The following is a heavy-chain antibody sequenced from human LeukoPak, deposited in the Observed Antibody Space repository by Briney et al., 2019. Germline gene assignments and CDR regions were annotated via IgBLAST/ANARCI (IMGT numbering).Heavy chain of an antibody. J-gene: IGHJ6*03. V-gene: IGHV3-11*01. CDR3: ARARGDCSSTSCYIYYYYYYYMDV. CDR1: GFTFSDYY. CDR2: ISSSGSTI. Sequence: PGGSLRLSCAASGFTFSDYYMSRIRQAPGKGLEWVSYISSSGSTIYYADSVKGRLTISRDNAKNSLYLQMSSMRAEDTAVYYCARARGDCSSTSCYIYYYYYYYMDVWGKGTTVTVSS. D-gene: IGHD2-2*01.